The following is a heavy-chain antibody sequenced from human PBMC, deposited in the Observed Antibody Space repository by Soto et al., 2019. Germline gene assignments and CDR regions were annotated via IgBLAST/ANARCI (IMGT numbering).Heavy chain of an antibody. CDR3: ARGKAGYRGWFDP. J-gene: IGHJ5*02. Sequence: PSGTLPVTCAVYGGSFGGYYWSWIRQPPGKGLEWIGEINHSGSTNYNPSLKSRVTISVDTSKNQFSLKLSSVTAADTAVYYCARGKAGYRGWFDPWGHGTLVTVSS. CDR2: INHSGST. D-gene: IGHD1-26*01. V-gene: IGHV4-34*01. CDR1: GGSFGGYY.